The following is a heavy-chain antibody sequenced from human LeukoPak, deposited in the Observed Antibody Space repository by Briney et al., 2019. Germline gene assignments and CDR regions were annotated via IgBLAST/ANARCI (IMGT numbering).Heavy chain of an antibody. CDR2: TYYRSKLYN. CDR1: GDSLSSNSAA. CDR3: AREEWNLVLNWFDP. Sequence: SQTLSLTCAISGDSLSSNSAAWNWIRQSPSRGLEWLGRTYYRSKLYNDYAVSVKSRITINPDTSKNQFSLQLNSVTPEDTAVYYCAREEWNLVLNWFDPWGQGTLVTVSS. J-gene: IGHJ5*02. V-gene: IGHV6-1*01. D-gene: IGHD3-3*01.